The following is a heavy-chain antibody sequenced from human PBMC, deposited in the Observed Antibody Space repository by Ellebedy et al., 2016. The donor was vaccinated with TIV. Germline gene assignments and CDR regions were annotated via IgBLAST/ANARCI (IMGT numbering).Heavy chain of an antibody. D-gene: IGHD6-19*01. V-gene: IGHV3-73*01. CDR3: SRRWAGEGHPDY. J-gene: IGHJ4*02. Sequence: PGGSLRLSCAASGFTFSSYGMHWVRQASGKGLEWVGRTRDKGNNYATAYAVSVKGRFTIARDDSMNTAYLRMSSLKTEDTAVYYCSRRWAGEGHPDYWGQGTLVTVSS. CDR1: GFTFSSYG. CDR2: TRDKGNNYAT.